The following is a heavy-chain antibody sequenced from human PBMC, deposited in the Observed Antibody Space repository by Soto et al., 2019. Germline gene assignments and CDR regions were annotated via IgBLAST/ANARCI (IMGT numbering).Heavy chain of an antibody. CDR1: GGSISSSSYY. CDR3: ARLPSFWGHNWFDP. J-gene: IGHJ5*02. Sequence: SETLSLTCTVSGGSISSSSYYWAWNRQSPGKGLEWIGSVYYNGFTYYNPSLKSRVTISVDTSKNQFSLKLSSVTAADTAVYYCARLPSFWGHNWFDPWGQGTLVTVSS. CDR2: VYYNGFT. D-gene: IGHD3-16*01. V-gene: IGHV4-39*07.